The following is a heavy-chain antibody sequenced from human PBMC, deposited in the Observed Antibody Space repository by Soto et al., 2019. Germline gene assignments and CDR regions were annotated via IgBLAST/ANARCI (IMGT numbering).Heavy chain of an antibody. CDR1: GYTFTGYY. V-gene: IGHV1-2*04. J-gene: IGHJ6*02. CDR3: AREIAVAGTENYYYGMDV. CDR2: INPNSGGT. Sequence: ASVKVSCKASGYTFTGYYMHWVRQAPGQGLEWMVWINPNSGGTNYAQKFQGWVTMTRDTSISTAYMELSRLRSDDTAVYYCAREIAVAGTENYYYGMDVWGQGTTVTVSS. D-gene: IGHD6-19*01.